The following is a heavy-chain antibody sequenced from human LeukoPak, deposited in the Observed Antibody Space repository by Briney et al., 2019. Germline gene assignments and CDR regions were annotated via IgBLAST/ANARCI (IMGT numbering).Heavy chain of an antibody. V-gene: IGHV1-69*02. CDR2: IIPILGIA. J-gene: IGHJ4*02. CDR1: GGTFSSYT. Sequence: SVKVSCKASGGTFSSYTISWVRQAAGQGLEWMGRIIPILGIANYAQKFQGRVTITADKSTSTAYMELSSLRSEDTAVYYCASGGYDHSRRYWGQGTLVTVSS. D-gene: IGHD5-12*01. CDR3: ASGGYDHSRRY.